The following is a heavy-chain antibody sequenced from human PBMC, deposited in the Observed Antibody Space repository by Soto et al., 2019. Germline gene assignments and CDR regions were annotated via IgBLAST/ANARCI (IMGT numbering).Heavy chain of an antibody. CDR1: GFTFSSYS. CDR2: ISSSSSTI. Sequence: GGSLRLSCAASGFTFSSYSMNWVRQAPGKGLEWVSYISSSSSTIYYADSVKGRFTISRDNAKNSLYLQMNSLRAEDTAVYYCARDIRIGDYDILTGYLPPFGYWGQGTLVTVSS. J-gene: IGHJ4*02. V-gene: IGHV3-48*01. D-gene: IGHD3-9*01. CDR3: ARDIRIGDYDILTGYLPPFGY.